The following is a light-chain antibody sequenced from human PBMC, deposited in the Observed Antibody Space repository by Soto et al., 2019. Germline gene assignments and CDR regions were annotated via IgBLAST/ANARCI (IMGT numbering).Light chain of an antibody. CDR2: ATS. CDR3: QKHNSAPLF. J-gene: IGKJ3*01. Sequence: DIQMTQSPATLSASVGDRVTITCRASQGINHYLAWFQQKPGKVPKLLIYATSTLQSGVPSRLSGSGFGTDFTLTISSLQPEDVATYYCQKHNSAPLFFGPGTKWIS. V-gene: IGKV1-27*01. CDR1: QGINHY.